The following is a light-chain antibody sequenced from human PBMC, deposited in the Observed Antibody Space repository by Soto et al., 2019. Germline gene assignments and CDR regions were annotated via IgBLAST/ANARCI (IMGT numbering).Light chain of an antibody. Sequence: QAVVTQPPSASGTPGQRVTISCSGSSSNIGSNTVNWYQQLPGTAPKLLIYSNNQRPSGVPDRFSGSKSGTSASLAISGLQSEDEADYYCAEWDDSLNGLVFGGGTKLTVL. CDR3: AEWDDSLNGLV. J-gene: IGLJ3*02. V-gene: IGLV1-44*01. CDR1: SSNIGSNT. CDR2: SNN.